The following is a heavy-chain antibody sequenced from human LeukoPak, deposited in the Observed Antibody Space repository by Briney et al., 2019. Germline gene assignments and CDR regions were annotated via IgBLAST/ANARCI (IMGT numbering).Heavy chain of an antibody. V-gene: IGHV3-20*04. J-gene: IGHJ4*02. CDR1: GFIFDDYG. D-gene: IGHD3-22*01. CDR3: ARERYYYDSSGYYYAAYFDY. CDR2: INWNGGST. Sequence: GGSLRLSCAASGFIFDDYGMSWVRQAPGKGLEWVSGINWNGGSTGYADSVKGRFTISRDNAKNSLYLQMNSLRAEDTALYYCARERYYYDSSGYYYAAYFDYWGQGTLVTVSS.